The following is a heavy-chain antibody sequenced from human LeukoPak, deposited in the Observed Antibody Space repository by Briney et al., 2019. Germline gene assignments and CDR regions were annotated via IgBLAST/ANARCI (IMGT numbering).Heavy chain of an antibody. CDR2: INPNSGGT. J-gene: IGHJ4*02. CDR1: GYTFTVDY. D-gene: IGHD3-22*01. V-gene: IGHV1-2*02. CDR3: ARGFSDSSGKRLDY. Sequence: ASVKVSCKPSGYTFTVDYVHWVRQAPGQGLEWVGWINPNSGGTYYAQKFQGRVTTTRDTSISTAYMDLSRLTSDDTAVYYCARGFSDSSGKRLDYWGQGTLVTVSS.